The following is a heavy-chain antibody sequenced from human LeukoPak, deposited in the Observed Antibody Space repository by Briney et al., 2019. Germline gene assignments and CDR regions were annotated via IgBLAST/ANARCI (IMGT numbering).Heavy chain of an antibody. CDR3: ARGAGYNYPYYFDY. J-gene: IGHJ4*02. Sequence: GGSLRLSCAASGFTVSSNYMNWVRQAPGKGLEWVSVIYGGGNIYYADSVKGRFTISRDNSKNTLYLQMSGLRAEDTAVYYCARGAGYNYPYYFDYWGQGTLVTVSS. CDR2: IYGGGNI. V-gene: IGHV3-53*01. CDR1: GFTVSSNY. D-gene: IGHD5-24*01.